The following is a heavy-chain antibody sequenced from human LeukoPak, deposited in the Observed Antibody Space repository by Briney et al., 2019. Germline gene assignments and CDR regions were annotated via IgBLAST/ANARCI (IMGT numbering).Heavy chain of an antibody. D-gene: IGHD2-15*01. CDR3: ARYRDCSGGSCYMVDYYYYGMDV. CDR2: INWNGGST. CDR1: GFTFDDYG. V-gene: IGHV3-20*01. J-gene: IGHJ6*02. Sequence: PGGSLRLSCAASGFTFDDYGMSWVRQAPGKGLEWVSGINWNGGSTGYADSVKGRFTISRDNAKNSLYLQMNSLRAEDTALYHCARYRDCSGGSCYMVDYYYYGMDVWGQGTTVTVSS.